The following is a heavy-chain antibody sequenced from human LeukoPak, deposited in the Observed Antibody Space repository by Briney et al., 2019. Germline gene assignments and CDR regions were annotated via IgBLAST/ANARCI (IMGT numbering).Heavy chain of an antibody. Sequence: SGGSLRLSCAASGFTLSSYTMNWVRQAPGKGLEWVSSISSSSSYIYYADSVKGRFTISRDNAKNSLYLQMNSLRAEDTAVYYCARDRWELLTAFDIWGQGTMVTVSS. D-gene: IGHD1-26*01. CDR1: GFTLSSYT. J-gene: IGHJ3*02. V-gene: IGHV3-21*01. CDR2: ISSSSSYI. CDR3: ARDRWELLTAFDI.